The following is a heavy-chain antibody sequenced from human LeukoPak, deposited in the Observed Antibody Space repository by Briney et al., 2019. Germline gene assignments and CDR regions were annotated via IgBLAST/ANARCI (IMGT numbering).Heavy chain of an antibody. V-gene: IGHV1-2*02. CDR2: INPNSGGT. CDR3: ARDRLVMITFGGVIVLDP. CDR1: GYTFTGYY. J-gene: IGHJ5*02. D-gene: IGHD3-16*02. Sequence: RASVKVSCKASGYTFTGYYMHWVRQAPGQGFEWMGWINPNSGGTNYAQKFQGRVTMTRDTSISTAYMELSRLRSDDTAVYYCARDRLVMITFGGVIVLDPWGQGTLVTVSS.